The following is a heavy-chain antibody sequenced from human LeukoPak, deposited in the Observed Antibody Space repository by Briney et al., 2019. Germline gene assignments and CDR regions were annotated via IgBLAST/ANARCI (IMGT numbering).Heavy chain of an antibody. CDR2: INHSGST. CDR1: GGSFSGYY. Sequence: KTSETLSLTCAVYGGSFSGYYWSWIRQPPGKGLEWIGEINHSGSTNYNPPLKSRVTISVDTSKNQFSLKLSSVTAADTAVYYCARASGYSGYDYYFDYWGQGTLVTVSS. J-gene: IGHJ4*02. CDR3: ARASGYSGYDYYFDY. D-gene: IGHD5-12*01. V-gene: IGHV4-34*01.